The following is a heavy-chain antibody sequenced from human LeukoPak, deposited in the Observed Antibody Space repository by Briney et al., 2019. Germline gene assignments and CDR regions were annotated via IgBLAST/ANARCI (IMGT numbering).Heavy chain of an antibody. CDR2: INPNSGGT. CDR3: ARTGDIVVVPENYMDV. V-gene: IGHV1-2*02. D-gene: IGHD2-2*01. CDR1: GYTFTGYY. J-gene: IGHJ6*03. Sequence: ASVKVSCKASGYTFTGYYMHWVRQAPGQGLEWMGWINPNSGGTNYAQKFQGRVTMTRHTSISTAYMELSRLRSDDTAVYYCARTGDIVVVPENYMDVWGKGTTVTVSS.